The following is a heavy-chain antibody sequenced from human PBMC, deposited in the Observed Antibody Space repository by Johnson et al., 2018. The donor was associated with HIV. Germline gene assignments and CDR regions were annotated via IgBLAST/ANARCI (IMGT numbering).Heavy chain of an antibody. V-gene: IGHV3-11*04. CDR1: RFTFSDYY. Sequence: QVQLVESGGGLVKPGGSLRLSCVASRFTFSDYYMSWIRQAPGKGLEWVSSMSSSGTTIYIADSVKGRFTISRYNAKNSLYLQMNSLRAEDTAIYYCARGNMIVVVSGGFDIWGQGTMVTVSS. D-gene: IGHD3-22*01. CDR2: MSSSGTTI. CDR3: ARGNMIVVVSGGFDI. J-gene: IGHJ3*02.